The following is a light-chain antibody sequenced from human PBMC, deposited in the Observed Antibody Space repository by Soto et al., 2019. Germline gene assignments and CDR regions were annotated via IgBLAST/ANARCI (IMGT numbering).Light chain of an antibody. Sequence: EIVLRQSPATLSLSLGERATLSCRASQSVSSYLAWYQQKPGQAPRLLIYDASNRATGIPARFSGSGSGTDFTLTISSLEPEDFAVYYCQQRSNWPLTFGGGTKVEIK. V-gene: IGKV3-11*01. CDR2: DAS. J-gene: IGKJ4*01. CDR3: QQRSNWPLT. CDR1: QSVSSY.